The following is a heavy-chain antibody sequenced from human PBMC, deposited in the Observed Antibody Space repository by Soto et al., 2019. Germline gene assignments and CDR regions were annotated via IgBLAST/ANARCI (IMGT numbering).Heavy chain of an antibody. J-gene: IGHJ4*02. CDR1: GFTFSTYW. CDR3: SRSLNS. V-gene: IGHV3-7*01. CDR2: INQDGSEK. Sequence: EVQLMESGGGLVRPGGSLRLSCAASGFTFSTYWMDWDRQTPGKGLEWVANINQDGSEKNYVDSVKGRFTIYRDNAKNSLYLQMSSLTAEDSAIYYCSRSLNSWGQGTLVTVSS.